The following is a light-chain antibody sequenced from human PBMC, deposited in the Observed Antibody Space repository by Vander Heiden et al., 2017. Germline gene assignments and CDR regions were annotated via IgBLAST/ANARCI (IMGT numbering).Light chain of an antibody. V-gene: IGLV3-25*03. CDR2: KDS. CDR1: ALPKQY. CDR3: QSADSSGTPVV. Sequence: SYELTQPPSVSVSPGQTARITCSGDALPKQYAYWYQQKPGQAPVLVRYKDSERPSGIPERFSGSSSGTTVTLTISGVQAEDEADYYCQSADSSGTPVVFGGGTKLTVL. J-gene: IGLJ2*01.